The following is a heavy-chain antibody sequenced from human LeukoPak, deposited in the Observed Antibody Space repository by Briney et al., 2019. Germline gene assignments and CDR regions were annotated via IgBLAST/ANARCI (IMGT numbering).Heavy chain of an antibody. CDR3: ARDPTGVSV. CDR2: IYAGGST. V-gene: IGHV3-53*01. D-gene: IGHD1-14*01. J-gene: IGHJ6*04. Sequence: GGSLRLSCAASGFSVSNNYISWVRQPPGKGLEWISVIYAGGSTFYTDSVKGRFTTSRDNSKNTVYLQMDRLTPEDTAVYYCARDPTGVSVWGRGTTVTVSS. CDR1: GFSVSNNY.